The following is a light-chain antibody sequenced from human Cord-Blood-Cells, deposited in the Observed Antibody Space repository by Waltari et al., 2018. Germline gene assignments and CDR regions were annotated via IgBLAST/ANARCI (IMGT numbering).Light chain of an antibody. J-gene: IGKJ3*01. Sequence: DIQMTQSPSSLSASVGDRVTITCRASQSISSYLNWYQQKPGKAPKLLIYAASSLQSGVPSRFSVSGSGTDFTLTISSLQPEDFATYYCQQSDSTLTFGPGTKVDIK. CDR3: QQSDSTLT. CDR1: QSISSY. V-gene: IGKV1-39*01. CDR2: AAS.